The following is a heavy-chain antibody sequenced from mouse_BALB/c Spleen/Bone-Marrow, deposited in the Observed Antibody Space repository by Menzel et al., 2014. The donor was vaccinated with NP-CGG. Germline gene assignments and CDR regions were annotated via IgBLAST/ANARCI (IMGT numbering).Heavy chain of an antibody. Sequence: QVQLQQSGAELVRPGSSVKISCKASGYAFSSFWMNWMKQRPGQGPEWIGRIYPGDGDTNYNGKFKGKATLTADMSSSTAYIQLSSLTSEDSAVYFCARDDFGPDYWGQGTTLTVSS. CDR1: GYAFSSFW. D-gene: IGHD2-4*01. CDR2: IYPGDGDT. CDR3: ARDDFGPDY. J-gene: IGHJ2*01. V-gene: IGHV1-80*01.